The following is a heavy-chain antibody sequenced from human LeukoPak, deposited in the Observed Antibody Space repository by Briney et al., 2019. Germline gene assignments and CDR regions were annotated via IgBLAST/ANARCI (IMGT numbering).Heavy chain of an antibody. D-gene: IGHD4-11*01. CDR1: GYTFTSYA. Sequence: ASVKVSCKASGYTFTSYAMRWVRQAPGQRLEWMGWINAGNGNTKYSQKFQGRVTITRDTSASTAYMELSSLRSEDTAVYYCARESRFYSKIDYWGQGTLVTVSS. V-gene: IGHV1-3*01. CDR3: ARESRFYSKIDY. CDR2: INAGNGNT. J-gene: IGHJ4*02.